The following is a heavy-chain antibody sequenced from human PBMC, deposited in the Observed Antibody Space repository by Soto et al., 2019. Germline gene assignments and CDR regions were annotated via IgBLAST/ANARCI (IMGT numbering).Heavy chain of an antibody. V-gene: IGHV3-21*01. J-gene: IGHJ6*02. Sequence: ESGGGLVKPGGSLRLSCAASGFIFSSYSMNWVRQAPGRGLEWVSSISRSSSHTYFADSVKGRFTISRDNAKNSLYLQMNTLRAEDTAVYCCARWEDGSGTYSYYYYGMDVWGQGTTVTVSS. CDR3: ARWEDGSGTYSYYYYGMDV. CDR1: GFIFSSYS. D-gene: IGHD3-10*01. CDR2: ISRSSSHT.